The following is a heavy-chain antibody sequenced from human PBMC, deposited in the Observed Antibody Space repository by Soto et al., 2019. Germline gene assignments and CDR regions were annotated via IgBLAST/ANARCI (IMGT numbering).Heavy chain of an antibody. CDR1: GVSVRSYT. CDR3: ARDGMTTGDT. D-gene: IGHD2-21*02. V-gene: IGHV4-4*07. CDR2: VLSSVSA. J-gene: IGHJ4*02. Sequence: SETLSLSCIVSGVSVRSYTWSWVRQPANKGLEWIGRVLSSVSATYNPSLKSRVSISMDTPENRISLKLDSVTAADAGVYFCARDGMTTGDTWGPGTLVTVSS.